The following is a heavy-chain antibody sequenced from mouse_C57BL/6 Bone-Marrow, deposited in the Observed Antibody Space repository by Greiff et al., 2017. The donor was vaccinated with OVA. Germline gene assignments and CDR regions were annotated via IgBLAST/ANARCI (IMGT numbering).Heavy chain of an antibody. CDR1: GFTFSDYG. V-gene: IGHV5-15*04. CDR2: ISNLAYSI. D-gene: IGHD2-4*01. J-gene: IGHJ1*03. Sequence: EVKVEESGGGLVQPGGSLKLSCAASGFTFSDYGMAWVRQAPRKGPEWVAFISNLAYSIYYADNVTGRFTISRENAKNTLYLEMSSLRSEETAMYYCARQGGDLYDYDSYWYFDVWGTGTTVTVSS. CDR3: ARQGGDLYDYDSYWYFDV.